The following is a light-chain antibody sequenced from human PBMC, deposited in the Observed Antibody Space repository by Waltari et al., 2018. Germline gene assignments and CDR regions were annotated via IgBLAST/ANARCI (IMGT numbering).Light chain of an antibody. Sequence: EVVMTQSPATLSVSPGESATLSCRASRSVSSNVAWYQQKPGQAPRLLISDASTRATGIPARFSGSGSGTEFTLTISSLQSEDSAVYYCQQYHIWWTFGQGTKVEIK. CDR3: QQYHIWWT. CDR2: DAS. J-gene: IGKJ1*01. V-gene: IGKV3-15*01. CDR1: RSVSSN.